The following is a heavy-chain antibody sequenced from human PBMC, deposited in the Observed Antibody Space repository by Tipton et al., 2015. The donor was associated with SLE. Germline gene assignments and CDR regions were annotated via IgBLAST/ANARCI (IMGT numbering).Heavy chain of an antibody. V-gene: IGHV3-53*04. J-gene: IGHJ4*02. CDR2: IYSGGST. D-gene: IGHD6-13*01. CDR1: GGSIISSNW. CDR3: ARDRGSSWFYFDY. Sequence: LSLTCAVSGGSIISSNWWSWVRQPPGKGLEWISVIYSGGSTYYADSVKGRFTISRHNSKNTLYLQMNSLRAEDTAVYYCARDRGSSWFYFDYWGQGTLVTVSS.